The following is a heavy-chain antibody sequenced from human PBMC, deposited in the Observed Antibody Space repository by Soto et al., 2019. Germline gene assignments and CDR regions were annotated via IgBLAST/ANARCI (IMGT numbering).Heavy chain of an antibody. CDR3: AKTMSTRPTGAFDI. Sequence: DVQLLESGGDLIQPGGSLRLSCAASGFTFSTYTMRWVRQAPGKGLEWVSTISSSGADTYYADSVKGRFTISRDNSKNTLYLKMNSLRAEDTAIYYCAKTMSTRPTGAFDIWGQGTMVTVSS. CDR1: GFTFSTYT. CDR2: ISSSGADT. V-gene: IGHV3-23*01. J-gene: IGHJ3*02. D-gene: IGHD3-9*01.